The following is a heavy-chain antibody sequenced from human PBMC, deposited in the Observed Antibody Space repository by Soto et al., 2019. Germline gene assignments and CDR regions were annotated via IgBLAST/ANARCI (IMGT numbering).Heavy chain of an antibody. J-gene: IGHJ4*02. CDR3: AKGRGGSGSLTPRVDV. V-gene: IGHV3-23*01. CDR1: GFTFNNYA. CDR2: ISGGGDTT. D-gene: IGHD3-10*01. Sequence: EVQLLESGGGLVQPGGSPRLSCAASGFTFNNYAMTWVRQAPGKGLEWVSAISGGGDTTSYADSVKGRFTVSRDGSKNTVYMQMRSLRAEDTALYYCAKGRGGSGSLTPRVDVWGQGTLVTVSS.